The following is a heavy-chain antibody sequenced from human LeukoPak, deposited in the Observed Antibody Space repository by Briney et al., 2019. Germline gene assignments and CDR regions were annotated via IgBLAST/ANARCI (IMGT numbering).Heavy chain of an antibody. CDR3: ARGIVVVPARSYYHYYYMDV. J-gene: IGHJ6*03. CDR1: GYTFTSYG. V-gene: IGHV1-18*01. CDR2: ISAYNGNT. Sequence: ASVKVSCKASGYTFTSYGISWVRQAPGQGLEWMGWISAYNGNTNYAQKLQGRVTMTTDTSTSTAYMELRSLRSDDTAVYYCARGIVVVPARSYYHYYYMDVWGKGTTVTVSS. D-gene: IGHD2-2*01.